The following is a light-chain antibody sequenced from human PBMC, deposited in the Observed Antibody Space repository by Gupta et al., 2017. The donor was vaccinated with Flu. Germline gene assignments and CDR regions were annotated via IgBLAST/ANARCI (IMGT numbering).Light chain of an antibody. CDR3: AGWDDSLSGWV. J-gene: IGLJ2*01. V-gene: IGLV1-47*01. Sequence: RAASSCSGSATNWGSNAVDWDQQRTGATPNLLVHPNNERHSRVPGSFSGSKSGTTASMAISGLRSEDEAVYYCAGWDDSLSGWVFGGGTKLTVL. CDR2: PNN. CDR1: ATNWGSNA.